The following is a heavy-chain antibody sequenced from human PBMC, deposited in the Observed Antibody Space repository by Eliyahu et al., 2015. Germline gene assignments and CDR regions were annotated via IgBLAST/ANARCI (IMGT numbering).Heavy chain of an antibody. D-gene: IGHD6-13*01. CDR1: GXSFSGYY. J-gene: IGHJ6*02. V-gene: IGHV4-34*01. CDR2: INHSGST. Sequence: QVQLQQWGAGXLKPSEXLSLTCAXYGXSFSGYYWSXXRQXPGKGLEWIGEINHSGSTNYNPSLKSRVTISVDTSKNQFSLKLSSVTAADTAVYYCARGPSSSWFYGMDVWGQGTTVTVSS. CDR3: ARGPSSSWFYGMDV.